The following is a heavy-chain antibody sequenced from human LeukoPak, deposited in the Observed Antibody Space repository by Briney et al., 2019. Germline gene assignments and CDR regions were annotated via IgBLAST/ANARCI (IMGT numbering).Heavy chain of an antibody. J-gene: IGHJ4*02. CDR1: GDSVSSNSTT. CDR2: TYYRSKWYF. CDR3: ARGPLRYFDY. Sequence: SQTLSLTCAIPGDSVSSNSTTWNWIRQSPSRGLEWLGRTYYRSKWYFDYAVAVKSRITIKPDTSKNQFSLQLNSVTPEDTAVYYCARGPLRYFDYWGQGSLVTVSS. V-gene: IGHV6-1*01. D-gene: IGHD4-17*01.